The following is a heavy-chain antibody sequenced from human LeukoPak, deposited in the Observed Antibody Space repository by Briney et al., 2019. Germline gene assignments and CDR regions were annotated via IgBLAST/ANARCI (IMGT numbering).Heavy chain of an antibody. V-gene: IGHV4-4*07. J-gene: IGHJ6*02. Sequence: PSETLSLTCTVSGGSISSYYWSWIRQPAGKGLEWIGRIYTSGSTNYNPSLKSRVTMSADPSKNQFSLKLSSVTAADTAVYYCAREQQPHWSYGMAVGGQGTTATVSS. CDR1: GGSISSYY. CDR3: AREQQPHWSYGMAV. CDR2: IYTSGST. D-gene: IGHD6-13*01.